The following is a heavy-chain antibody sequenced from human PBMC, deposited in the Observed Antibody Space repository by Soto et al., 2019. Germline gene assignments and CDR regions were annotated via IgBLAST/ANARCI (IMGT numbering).Heavy chain of an antibody. CDR1: GYTFTSYY. D-gene: IGHD6-6*01. J-gene: IGHJ6*01. V-gene: IGHV1-46*01. CDR3: ARVIAARPDYYGMDV. Sequence: VASVKVSCKASGYTFTSYYMHWVRQAPGQGLEWMGIINPSGGSTSYAQKFQGRVTMTRDTSTSTVYMELSSLRSEDTAVYYCARVIAARPDYYGMDVWGQGTTVTVSS. CDR2: INPSGGST.